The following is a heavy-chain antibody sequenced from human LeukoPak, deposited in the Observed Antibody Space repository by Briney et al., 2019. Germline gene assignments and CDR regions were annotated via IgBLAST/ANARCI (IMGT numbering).Heavy chain of an antibody. V-gene: IGHV3-30*02. D-gene: IGHD6-19*01. CDR2: IRYDGSNK. CDR3: AKVGNWQWLPLGDLDY. CDR1: GFTFSSYG. J-gene: IGHJ4*02. Sequence: GGSLRLSCAASGFTFSSYGMHWVRQAPGKGLEWVAFIRYDGSNKYYADSVKGRFTISRDNSKNTLYLQMNSLRAEDTAVYYCAKVGNWQWLPLGDLDYWGQGTLVTVSS.